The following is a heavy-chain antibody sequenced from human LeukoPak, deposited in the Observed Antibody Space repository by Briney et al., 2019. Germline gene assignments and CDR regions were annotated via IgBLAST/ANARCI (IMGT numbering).Heavy chain of an antibody. J-gene: IGHJ4*02. CDR1: GFTFSSYG. V-gene: IGHV3-23*01. D-gene: IGHD2-2*01. CDR3: AKTGYCSSTSCYVLAYFDY. CDR2: ISGSGGST. Sequence: PGGSLRLSCAASGFTFSSYGMSWVRQAPGKGLEWVSAISGSGGSTYYADSVKGRFTISRDNSKNTLYLQMNSLRAEDTAVYYCAKTGYCSSTSCYVLAYFDYWGQGTLVTVSS.